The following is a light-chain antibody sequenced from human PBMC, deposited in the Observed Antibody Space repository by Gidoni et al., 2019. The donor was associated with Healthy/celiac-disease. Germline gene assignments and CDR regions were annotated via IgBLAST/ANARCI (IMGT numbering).Light chain of an antibody. CDR3: YSAADNSAV. CDR2: KDI. J-gene: IGLJ7*01. CDR1: VLAKKY. Sequence: SYALTPPSSVSVSPGQTARITCSGDVLAKKYARWFQQKPGQAPVLVIYKDIERPSGIPERFSGSSSGTTVTLTISGAQVEDEADYYCYSAADNSAVFGGGTQLTVL. V-gene: IGLV3-27*01.